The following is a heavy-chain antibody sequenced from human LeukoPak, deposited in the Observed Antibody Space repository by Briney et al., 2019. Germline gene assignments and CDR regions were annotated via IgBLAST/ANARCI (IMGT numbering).Heavy chain of an antibody. D-gene: IGHD3-22*01. CDR1: GGSISSSNW. V-gene: IGHV4-4*02. Sequence: SETLSLTCAVSGGSISSSNWWSWVRQPPGKGLEWIGEIYHSGSTNYNPSLKSRVTISVDKSKNQFSLKLSSVTAADTAVYYCARAHSSGYYPTSFDYWGQGTLVTVSS. J-gene: IGHJ4*02. CDR3: ARAHSSGYYPTSFDY. CDR2: IYHSGST.